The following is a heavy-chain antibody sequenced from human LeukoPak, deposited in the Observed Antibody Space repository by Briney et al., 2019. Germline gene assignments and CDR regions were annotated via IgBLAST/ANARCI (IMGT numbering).Heavy chain of an antibody. D-gene: IGHD3-10*01. V-gene: IGHV1-2*02. CDR1: GYTFTGYY. J-gene: IGHJ4*02. Sequence: GASVKVSCKASGYTFTGYYMHWVRQAPGQGLEWMGWINPNSGGTNYAQKFQGRVTMTRDTSISTAYMELSRLRSDDTAVYYCARKPYGSGSYNDYWGQGTLATVSS. CDR3: ARKPYGSGSYNDY. CDR2: INPNSGGT.